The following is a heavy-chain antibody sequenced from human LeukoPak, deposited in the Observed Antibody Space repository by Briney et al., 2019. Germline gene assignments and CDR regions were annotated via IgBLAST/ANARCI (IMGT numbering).Heavy chain of an antibody. CDR3: ARAHGSGGDYFDY. CDR1: GGSISSGAYF. J-gene: IGHJ4*02. Sequence: SETLSLTCTVSGGSISSGAYFWSWIRQHPGKGLEWIGCIYYSGTTYYNPSLKSRLTLSKDTSKNHFSLTLSSVTAADTAVYYCARAHGSGGDYFDYWGQGTLVTVSS. D-gene: IGHD5-12*01. CDR2: IYYSGTT. V-gene: IGHV4-31*03.